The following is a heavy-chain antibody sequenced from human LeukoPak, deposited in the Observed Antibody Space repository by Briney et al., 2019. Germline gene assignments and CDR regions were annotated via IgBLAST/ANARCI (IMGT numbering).Heavy chain of an antibody. CDR3: AKDRDFGVDHFDY. D-gene: IGHD3-3*01. Sequence: GGSLRLSCAASGFTFSSYGMHWVRQAPGKGLEWVAFIRYDGSNKYYADSVKGRFTISRDNSKNTLYLQMNSLRAEDTAVYYCAKDRDFGVDHFDYWGREPWSPSPQ. CDR1: GFTFSSYG. CDR2: IRYDGSNK. J-gene: IGHJ4*02. V-gene: IGHV3-30*02.